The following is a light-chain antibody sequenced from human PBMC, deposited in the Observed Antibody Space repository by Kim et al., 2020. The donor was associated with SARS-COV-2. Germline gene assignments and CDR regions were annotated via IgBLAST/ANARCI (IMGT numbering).Light chain of an antibody. J-gene: IGKJ1*01. CDR3: QKYDNGIRT. Sequence: DIQMTQSPSSLSASLGDRVTITCRASQGINTYLAWYQQKPGKLPTLLIYGASTLQSGVPSRFSGSGSGTDFTLSISSLQSEDVATYYCQKYDNGIRTFGPGTKLEIK. CDR2: GAS. V-gene: IGKV1-27*01. CDR1: QGINTY.